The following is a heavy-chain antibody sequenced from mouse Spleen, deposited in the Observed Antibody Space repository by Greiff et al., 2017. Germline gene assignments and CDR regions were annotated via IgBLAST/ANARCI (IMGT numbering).Heavy chain of an antibody. CDR1: GYTFTSYY. J-gene: IGHJ4*01. D-gene: IGHD1-1*01. V-gene: IGHV1S81*02. Sequence: VQLQQSGAELVKPGASVKLSCKASGYTFTSYYMYWVKQRPGQGLEWIGEINPSNGGTNFNEKFKSKATLTVDKSSSTAYMQLSSLTSEDSAVYYCTRTYGSSYDYYAMDYWGQGTSVTVSS. CDR2: INPSNGGT. CDR3: TRTYGSSYDYYAMDY.